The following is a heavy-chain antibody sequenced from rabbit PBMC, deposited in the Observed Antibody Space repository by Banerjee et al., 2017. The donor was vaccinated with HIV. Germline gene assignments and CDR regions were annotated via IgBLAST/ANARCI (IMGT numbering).Heavy chain of an antibody. CDR1: GFSFSSTYY. V-gene: IGHV1S40*01. CDR2: ISTGSSSNT. D-gene: IGHD4-2*01. J-gene: IGHJ4*01. Sequence: QSLEESGGGLVKPGGTLTLTCTASGFSFSSTYYMCWVRQAPGKGLEWIACISTGSSSNTAYASWAKGRFTISKTSSTTVTLQMTSLTAADTATYFCARETAAYAGDIYTTGGNLWGPGTLVT. CDR3: ARETAAYAGDIYTTGGNL.